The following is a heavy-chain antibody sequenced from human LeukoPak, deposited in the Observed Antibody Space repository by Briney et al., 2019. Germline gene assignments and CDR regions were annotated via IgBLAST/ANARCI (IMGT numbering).Heavy chain of an antibody. CDR2: IYYSGST. CDR1: GGSISSGDYY. Sequence: SQTLSLTCTVSGGSISSGDYYWSWIRQPPGKGLEWIGYIYYSGSTYYNPSLKSRVTISVDTSKNQFSLKLSSVTAADTAVYYRARDSPYNYDSSGYYYGIDYWGQGTLVTVSS. J-gene: IGHJ4*02. CDR3: ARDSPYNYDSSGYYYGIDY. D-gene: IGHD3-22*01. V-gene: IGHV4-30-4*01.